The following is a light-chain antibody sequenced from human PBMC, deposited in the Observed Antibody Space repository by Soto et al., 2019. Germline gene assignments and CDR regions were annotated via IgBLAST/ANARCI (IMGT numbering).Light chain of an antibody. Sequence: ENVLTQSPVTLSLSPGERATLSCRASQSVSRNLAWYQQKPGQAPRLLIYDASNRATGIPARFSGSGSGTDFTLTISRLEPEDFAVYYCQQYGSSPLTFGGGTKVDI. J-gene: IGKJ4*01. V-gene: IGKV3-20*01. CDR1: QSVSRN. CDR3: QQYGSSPLT. CDR2: DAS.